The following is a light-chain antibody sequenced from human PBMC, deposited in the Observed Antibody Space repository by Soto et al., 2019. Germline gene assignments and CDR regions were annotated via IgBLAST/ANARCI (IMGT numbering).Light chain of an antibody. J-gene: IGKJ5*01. V-gene: IGKV2-28*01. CDR3: MQALQSLT. Sequence: EIVMTQSPLTLPVTPGEPASISCRSSQSLLYNNTYNYLDWYVQKPGQSPQLLIYFGSNRAPGVPDRFSGSGSGTDFTLNINRVQAEDVGTYYCMQALQSLTVGQGTRLEIK. CDR1: QSLLYNNTYNY. CDR2: FGS.